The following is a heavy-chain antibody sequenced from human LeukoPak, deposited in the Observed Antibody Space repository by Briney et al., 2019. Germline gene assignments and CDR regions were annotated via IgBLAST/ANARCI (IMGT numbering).Heavy chain of an antibody. V-gene: IGHV4-59*01. CDR2: IYYSGST. CDR3: ARRLQQNYYYYYMDV. J-gene: IGHJ6*03. CDR1: GGSISSYY. D-gene: IGHD5-24*01. Sequence: PSETLSLTCTVSGGSISSYYWSWIRQPPGKGLEWIGYIYYSGSTNYNPSLKSRVTISVDTSKNQFSLKLSSVTAADTAVYYCARRLQQNYYYYYMDVWGKGTTVTVSS.